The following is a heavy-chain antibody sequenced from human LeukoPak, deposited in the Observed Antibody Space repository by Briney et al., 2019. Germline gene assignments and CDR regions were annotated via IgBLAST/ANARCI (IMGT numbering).Heavy chain of an antibody. CDR1: GGSFSGYY. V-gene: IGHV4-34*01. D-gene: IGHD1-20*01. CDR3: ARDGIYNWND. Sequence: SETLSLTCAVYGGSFSGYYWSWIRQPPGKGLEWIGSIYYSGSTYYNPSLKSRVTISVDTSKNQFSLKLSSVTAADTAVYYCARDGIYNWNDWGQGTLVTVSS. J-gene: IGHJ4*02. CDR2: IYYSGST.